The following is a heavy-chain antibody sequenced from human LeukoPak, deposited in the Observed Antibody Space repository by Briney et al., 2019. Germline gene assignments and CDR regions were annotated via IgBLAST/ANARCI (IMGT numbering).Heavy chain of an antibody. CDR2: IYPRDSDT. CDR3: ARQFYSSSFPYYYYYYGMDV. V-gene: IGHV5-51*01. D-gene: IGHD6-13*01. Sequence: GESLKISCKGSGYSFTSYWIGWVRQMPGKGLEWMGIIYPRDSDTRYSPSFQGQVTISADKSISTAYLQWSSLKASDTAMYYCARQFYSSSFPYYYYYYGMDVWGQGTTVTVPS. J-gene: IGHJ6*02. CDR1: GYSFTSYW.